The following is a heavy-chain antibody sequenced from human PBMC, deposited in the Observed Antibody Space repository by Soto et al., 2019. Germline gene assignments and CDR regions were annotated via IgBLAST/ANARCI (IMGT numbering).Heavy chain of an antibody. D-gene: IGHD2-2*01. V-gene: IGHV6-1*01. CDR2: TYYRSKWYN. CDR1: GDSVSSNSAA. J-gene: IGHJ6*02. Sequence: PSPTLSLTCAISGDSVSSNSAAWNWIRQSPSRGLEWLGRTYYRSKWYNDYAVSVKSRITINPDTSKNQFSLQLNSVTPEDTAVYYCARVFRYCSSTSCYFSYYYYYGMDVWGQGTTVTVSS. CDR3: ARVFRYCSSTSCYFSYYYYYGMDV.